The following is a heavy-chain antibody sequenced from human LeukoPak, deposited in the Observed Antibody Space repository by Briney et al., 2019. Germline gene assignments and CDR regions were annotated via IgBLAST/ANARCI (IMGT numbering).Heavy chain of an antibody. Sequence: GGPLRLSCAASGFTFSGYDMSWIRQAPGKGLEWVSYISSSGSTIYYADSVKGRFTISRDNAKNSLYLQMNSLRAEDTAVYYCAREYAYYMDVWGKGTTVTVSS. J-gene: IGHJ6*03. V-gene: IGHV3-11*01. CDR3: AREYAYYMDV. CDR1: GFTFSGYD. CDR2: ISSSGSTI.